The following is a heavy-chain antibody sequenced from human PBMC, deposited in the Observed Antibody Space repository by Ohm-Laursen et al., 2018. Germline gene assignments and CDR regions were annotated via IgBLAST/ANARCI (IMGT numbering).Heavy chain of an antibody. V-gene: IGHV3-23*01. CDR2: ISGSGGSI. CDR1: GFTFSSYA. CDR3: AKAMYCYNSRGYFPCADY. D-gene: IGHD3-22*01. Sequence: SLRLSCAASGFTFSSYAMSWVRRAPGKGLEWVSAISGSGGSIYYADSVKGRFTISRDNSKNTLYLQMNSLRAEDTAVYYCAKAMYCYNSRGYFPCADYWGRGTLVTVSS. J-gene: IGHJ4*02.